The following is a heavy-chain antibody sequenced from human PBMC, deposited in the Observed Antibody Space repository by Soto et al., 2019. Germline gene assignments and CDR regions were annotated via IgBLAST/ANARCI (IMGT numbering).Heavy chain of an antibody. CDR2: FYPSGNI. CDR1: GGSISSYY. J-gene: IGHJ6*02. D-gene: IGHD3-16*01. CDR3: ARCGLDYGMDV. Sequence: PSETLSLTCTVSGGSISSYYWCWIRQPAGKGLEWIGRFYPSGNINYNPSLKSRLTMSGDTSRNQFSLNLTSVTAADTAVYYCARCGLDYGMDVWGQGTTVTVSS. V-gene: IGHV4-4*07.